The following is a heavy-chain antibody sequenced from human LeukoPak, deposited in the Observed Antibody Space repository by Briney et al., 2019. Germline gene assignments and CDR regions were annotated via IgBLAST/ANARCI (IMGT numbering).Heavy chain of an antibody. CDR1: GFTFSTYS. CDR2: ISGSSIYI. CDR3: ARDPPYYDSSGYYYDY. Sequence: GGSLRLSCAASGFTFSTYSMNWVRQAPGKGLEWVSSISGSSIYIYYADSAKGRFTISRDNAKNSLYLQMNSLRAEDTAVYYCARDPPYYDSSGYYYDYWGQGTLVTVSS. V-gene: IGHV3-21*01. D-gene: IGHD3-22*01. J-gene: IGHJ4*02.